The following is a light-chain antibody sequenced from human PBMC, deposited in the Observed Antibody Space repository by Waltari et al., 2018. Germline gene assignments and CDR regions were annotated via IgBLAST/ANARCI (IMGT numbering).Light chain of an antibody. CDR3: NSYTTAGTLGV. J-gene: IGLJ3*02. Sequence: ARPKLAPVSGSAAPSLTPPVLATSLDVVGLNFVPWYQHHPGKAPKLTIYDASDRPSGVSNRFSGSKSGNTASLTISGLQAEDEADYYCNSYTTAGTLGVFGGGTKLTVL. V-gene: IGLV2-14*03. CDR1: SLDVVGLNF. CDR2: DAS.